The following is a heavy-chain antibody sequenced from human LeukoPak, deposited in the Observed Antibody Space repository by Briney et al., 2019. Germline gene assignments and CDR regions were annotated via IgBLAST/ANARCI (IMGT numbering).Heavy chain of an antibody. V-gene: IGHV1-2*02. CDR1: GYAFTGYY. J-gene: IGHJ5*02. D-gene: IGHD3-22*01. CDR3: ARGIVVRGFDP. Sequence: ASVKVSCKASGYAFTGYYIHWVRQVPGQGLEWMGWINPNSGGTNYAQKFQGRVTMTRDTSISTAYMELSRLRSDDTAVYYCARGIVVRGFDPWGQGTLVTVSS. CDR2: INPNSGGT.